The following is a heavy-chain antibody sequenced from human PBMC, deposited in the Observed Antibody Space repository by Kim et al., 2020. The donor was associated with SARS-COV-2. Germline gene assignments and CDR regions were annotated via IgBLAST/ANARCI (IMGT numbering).Heavy chain of an antibody. CDR3: ANGPPIGGGDCYSH. CDR1: GGSISSGDYY. V-gene: IGHV4-30-4*01. Sequence: SETLSLTCTVSGGSISSGDYYWSWIRQPPGKGLEWIGYIYYTGSSHYNPSLNSRVTISIDTSKNQFSLKLSSVTAADTAVYYCANGPPIGGGDCYSHWG. J-gene: IGHJ1*01. CDR2: IYYTGSS. D-gene: IGHD2-21*02.